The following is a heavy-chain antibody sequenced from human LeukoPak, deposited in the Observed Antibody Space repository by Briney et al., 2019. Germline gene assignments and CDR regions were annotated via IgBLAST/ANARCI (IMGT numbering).Heavy chain of an antibody. D-gene: IGHD2-2*01. CDR2: INPNSGVT. CDR1: GYTFTSYG. V-gene: IGHV1-2*02. J-gene: IGHJ4*02. CDR3: ARAPRRYCSSTSCYAVDY. Sequence: GASVRVSCKAFGYTFTSYGISWGRQAPGQGREWMGWINPNSGVTNYAQKFQGRVTMTRDTSISTAYMERSRLRSDDTAVYYCARAPRRYCSSTSCYAVDYWGQGTLVTVSS.